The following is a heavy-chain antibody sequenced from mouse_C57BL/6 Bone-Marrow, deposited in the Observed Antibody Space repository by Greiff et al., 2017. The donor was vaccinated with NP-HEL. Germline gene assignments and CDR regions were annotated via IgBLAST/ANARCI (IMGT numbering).Heavy chain of an antibody. Sequence: QVQLQQSGAELARPGASVKLSCKASGYTFTSYGISWVKQRTGQGLEWIGEIYPRSGNTYYNEKFKGKATLTADKSSSTAYMELRSLTSEDSAVYFCAREGNYRWYVDVWGTGTTVTVSS. CDR1: GYTFTSYG. CDR3: AREGNYRWYVDV. J-gene: IGHJ1*03. D-gene: IGHD2-1*01. CDR2: IYPRSGNT. V-gene: IGHV1-81*01.